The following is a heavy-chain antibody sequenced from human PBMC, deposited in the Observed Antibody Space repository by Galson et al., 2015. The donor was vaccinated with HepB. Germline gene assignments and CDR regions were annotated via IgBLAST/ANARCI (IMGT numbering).Heavy chain of an antibody. CDR3: AKGGTYDSSGYYYEVYFDY. D-gene: IGHD3-22*01. CDR1: GFTFDDYA. CDR2: ISWNSGSI. J-gene: IGHJ4*02. Sequence: SLRLSCAASGFTFDDYAMHWVRQAPGKGLEWVSGISWNSGSIGYADSVKGRFTISRDNAKNSLYLQMNSLRAEDTALYYCAKGGTYDSSGYYYEVYFDYWGQGTLVTVSS. V-gene: IGHV3-9*01.